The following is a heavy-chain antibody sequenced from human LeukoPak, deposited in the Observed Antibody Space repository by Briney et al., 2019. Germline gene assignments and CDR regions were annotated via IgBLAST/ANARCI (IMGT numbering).Heavy chain of an antibody. Sequence: SETLSLTCTVSGGSPSNSYWPWLGQSPANAPDWIGYIYYSGSTNYIPSLRSLVTISIATSKKQFSLEVTSVTAPDTAVYYCATIDPPHNRHYFDYWGQGTLVTIPS. CDR3: ATIDPPHNRHYFDY. CDR1: GGSPSNSY. J-gene: IGHJ4*02. V-gene: IGHV4-59*08. CDR2: IYYSGST. D-gene: IGHD2-15*01.